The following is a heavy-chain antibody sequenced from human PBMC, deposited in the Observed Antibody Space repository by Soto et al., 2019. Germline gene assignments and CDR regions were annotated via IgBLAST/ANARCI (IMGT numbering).Heavy chain of an antibody. Sequence: QAQLVQSGAEVKEPGASVKVSCKASGYSFTTSGFTWVRQAPGQGLEWMGWISTYNGNTNYAQKLQDRVTLTTDTSTSTAYMELRSLRSDDTAVYYCARRPYGDYDYWGQGTLVTVSS. V-gene: IGHV1-18*01. CDR2: ISTYNGNT. CDR3: ARRPYGDYDY. CDR1: GYSFTTSG. D-gene: IGHD4-17*01. J-gene: IGHJ4*02.